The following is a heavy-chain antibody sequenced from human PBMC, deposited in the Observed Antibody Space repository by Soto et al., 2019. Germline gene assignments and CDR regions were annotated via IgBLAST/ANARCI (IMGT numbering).Heavy chain of an antibody. Sequence: EVQLVESGGGLVKPGGSLRLSCAASGFTFSSYSMNWVRQAPGKGLEWVSSISSSSSHIYYADSVKGRFTISRDNGKNSLYLQMNSLRAEDTAVYYCARDLLPSGWGRGFDYWGQGTLVTVSS. D-gene: IGHD6-19*01. V-gene: IGHV3-21*01. J-gene: IGHJ4*02. CDR1: GFTFSSYS. CDR3: ARDLLPSGWGRGFDY. CDR2: ISSSSSHI.